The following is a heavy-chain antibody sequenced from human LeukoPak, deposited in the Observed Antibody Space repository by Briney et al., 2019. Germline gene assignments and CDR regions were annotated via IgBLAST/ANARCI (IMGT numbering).Heavy chain of an antibody. D-gene: IGHD7-27*01. CDR1: GGTFSSYA. J-gene: IGHJ6*03. CDR3: ARGGDWGPYYYYMDV. Sequence: SVKVSCKASGGTFSSYAISWVRQAPGQGLEWMGGVIPIFGTANYAQKCQGRVTITADKSTSTAYMELSSLRSEDTAVYYCARGGDWGPYYYYMDVWGKGTTVTVSS. CDR2: VIPIFGTA. V-gene: IGHV1-69*06.